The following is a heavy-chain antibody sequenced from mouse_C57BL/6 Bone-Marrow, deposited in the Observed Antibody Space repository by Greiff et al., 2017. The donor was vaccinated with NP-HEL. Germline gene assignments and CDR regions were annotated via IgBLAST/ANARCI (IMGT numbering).Heavy chain of an antibody. V-gene: IGHV1-81*01. CDR3: ARREYDVGYFDY. D-gene: IGHD2-14*01. CDR1: GYTFTSYG. J-gene: IGHJ2*01. Sequence: QVQLQQSGAELARPGASVKLSCKASGYTFTSYGISWVKQRTGQGLEWIGEIYPSSGNTYYNEKFKGKATLTADKSSSTAYRELRSLTSEDSAVYFWARREYDVGYFDYWGQGTTLTVSS. CDR2: IYPSSGNT.